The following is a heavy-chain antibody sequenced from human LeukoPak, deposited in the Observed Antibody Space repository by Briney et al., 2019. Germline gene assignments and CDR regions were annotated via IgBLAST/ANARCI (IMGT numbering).Heavy chain of an antibody. V-gene: IGHV1-46*01. Sequence: ASVKVSCKASGYTFTSYYMHWVRQAPGQGLEWMGLINPSGGSTSYAQKLQGRVTMTRDMSTSTVYMELSSLRSEDTAVYYCARDSENYYDSSGYYPYYYYMDVWGKGTTVTVSS. CDR2: INPSGGST. CDR1: GYTFTSYY. CDR3: ARDSENYYDSSGYYPYYYYMDV. J-gene: IGHJ6*03. D-gene: IGHD3-22*01.